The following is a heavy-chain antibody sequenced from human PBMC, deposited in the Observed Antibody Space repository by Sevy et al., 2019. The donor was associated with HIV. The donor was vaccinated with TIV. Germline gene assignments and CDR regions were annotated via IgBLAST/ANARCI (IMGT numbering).Heavy chain of an antibody. CDR2: INPNSGGT. CDR3: ARDAPLRQVLLLGY. CDR1: GYTFTGYY. Sequence: ASVKVSCKASGYTFTGYYMHWVRQAPGQGLEWMGRINPNSGGTNYAQMFQGRVTMTRDTSISTAYMELSRLRSDDTAVYYCARDAPLRQVLLLGYWGQGTLVTVSS. J-gene: IGHJ4*02. V-gene: IGHV1-2*06. D-gene: IGHD3-10*01.